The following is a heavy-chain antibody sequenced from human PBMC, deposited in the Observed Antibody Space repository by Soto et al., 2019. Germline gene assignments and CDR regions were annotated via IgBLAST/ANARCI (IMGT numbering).Heavy chain of an antibody. D-gene: IGHD3-16*01. V-gene: IGHV1-18*01. CDR2: INTYNGNT. CDR3: AMVDVYVTPSPQDV. Sequence: QVQLVQSGAEVKNPGASVKVSCKASGYTFTRYGIGWARQAHGQGLEWMGWINTYNGNTNYAQNVQGRVTLTTDTSTSTAYMEVRSLRSNDTAIYYCAMVDVYVTPSPQDVWGQGTTVIVSS. CDR1: GYTFTRYG. J-gene: IGHJ6*02.